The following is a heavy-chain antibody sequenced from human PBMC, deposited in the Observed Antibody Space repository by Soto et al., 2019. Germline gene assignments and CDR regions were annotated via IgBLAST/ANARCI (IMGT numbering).Heavy chain of an antibody. V-gene: IGHV1-69*04. D-gene: IGHD2-2*01. J-gene: IGHJ6*04. Sequence: QVQLVQSGTEVKKPGSSVRVSCQDFGYAFSRSITWVRQGPGRGLEWVGRIIPLHGITDYAQKLQGRVLITADKSSKTVYMELSSLRSEDTALYYCGRDQYCSSSTCFGYGDVWGTGTTVIVSS. CDR2: IIPLHGIT. CDR1: GYAFSRS. CDR3: GRDQYCSSSTCFGYGDV.